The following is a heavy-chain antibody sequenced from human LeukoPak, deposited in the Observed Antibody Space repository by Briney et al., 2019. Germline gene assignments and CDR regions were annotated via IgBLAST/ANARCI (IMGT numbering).Heavy chain of an antibody. CDR2: IKQDGSEK. CDR3: ARGAYYDFWSGYYRNYYYYMDV. J-gene: IGHJ6*03. D-gene: IGHD3-3*01. Sequence: PGGSLRLSCAASGFTLSSYWMSWVRQAPGKGVEWVANIKQDGSEKYYVDSVKGRFTISRDNAKNSLYLQMNSLRAEDTAVYYCARGAYYDFWSGYYRNYYYYMDVWGKGTTVTVSS. V-gene: IGHV3-7*01. CDR1: GFTLSSYW.